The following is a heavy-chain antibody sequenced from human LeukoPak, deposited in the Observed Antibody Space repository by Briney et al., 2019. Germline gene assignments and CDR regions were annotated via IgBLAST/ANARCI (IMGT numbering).Heavy chain of an antibody. CDR2: IYYSGST. V-gene: IGHV4-39*07. Sequence: SETLSLTRSVSGGSIMSSSNYWGWIRQPPGKGLEWIGSIYYSGSTYYNPSLKSRVTISLDPSKKQFSLKLGSVTAADTAVYYCASSGISGRTRSSFDYWGQGTLVTVSS. CDR3: ASSGISGRTRSSFDY. CDR1: GGSIMSSSNY. J-gene: IGHJ4*02. D-gene: IGHD3-10*01.